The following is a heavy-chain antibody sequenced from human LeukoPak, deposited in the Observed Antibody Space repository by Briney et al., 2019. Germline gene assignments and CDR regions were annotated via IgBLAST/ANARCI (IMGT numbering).Heavy chain of an antibody. J-gene: IGHJ4*02. D-gene: IGHD3-22*01. CDR1: GGSISSSSYY. CDR3: APRDYYDSSGYSSGY. V-gene: IGHV4-39*01. Sequence: PSEALSLTCTVSGGSISSSSYYWGWIRQPPGKGLEWIGSIYYSGSTYYNPSLKSRVTISVDTSKNQFSLKLSSVTAADTAVYYCAPRDYYDSSGYSSGYWGQGTLVTVSS. CDR2: IYYSGST.